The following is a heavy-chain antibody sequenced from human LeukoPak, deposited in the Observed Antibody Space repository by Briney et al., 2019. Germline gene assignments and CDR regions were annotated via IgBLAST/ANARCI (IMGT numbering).Heavy chain of an antibody. V-gene: IGHV1-2*02. J-gene: IGHJ5*02. CDR3: ARAAVTTGSTETFDP. CDR1: GYTFTGYY. CDR2: INPNSGVT. D-gene: IGHD1-1*01. Sequence: EASVKVSCKASGYTFTGYYLHWVRPAPGQGLEWMGWINPNSGVTNYAETFQGRVTLTTHTSISTAYLELSRLTSDDTAVYYCARAAVTTGSTETFDPWGQGTLVTVSS.